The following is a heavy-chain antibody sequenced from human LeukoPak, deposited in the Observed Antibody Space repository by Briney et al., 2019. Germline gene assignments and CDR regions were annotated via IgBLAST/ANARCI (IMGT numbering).Heavy chain of an antibody. CDR2: INHSGST. D-gene: IGHD1-26*01. Sequence: SETLSLTCAVYGGSFSGYYWSWIRQPPGKGLEWIGEINHSGSTNYNPSLKSRVTISVDTSKNQFSLKLSSVTAADTAVYYCARGPSGSYYPHFDYWGQGTLVTVSS. J-gene: IGHJ4*02. CDR3: ARGPSGSYYPHFDY. CDR1: GGSFSGYY. V-gene: IGHV4-34*01.